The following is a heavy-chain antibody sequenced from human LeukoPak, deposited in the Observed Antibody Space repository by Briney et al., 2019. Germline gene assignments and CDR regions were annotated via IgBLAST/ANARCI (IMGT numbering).Heavy chain of an antibody. Sequence: GGSLRLSCAASGFTFSNAWMSWVRQAPGKGLEWVGRIKSKTDGGTTDYAAPVKGRFTISRDDSKNTLYLQMNSLKTEDTAVYYCTTGLSLWFGESPTGGQGTLVTVSS. CDR1: GFTFSNAW. J-gene: IGHJ4*02. V-gene: IGHV3-15*01. D-gene: IGHD3-10*01. CDR2: IKSKTDGGTT. CDR3: TTGLSLWFGESPT.